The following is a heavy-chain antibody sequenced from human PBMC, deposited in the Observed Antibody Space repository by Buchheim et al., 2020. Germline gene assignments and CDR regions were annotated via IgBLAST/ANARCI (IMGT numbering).Heavy chain of an antibody. V-gene: IGHV4-30-4*01. CDR2: IYYRGST. Sequence: QVQLQESGPGLVEPSQTLSLTCTSSAGSITSGDYYWSWIRQPPGKGLEWIGNIYYRGSTYYSPSLKSRVTMSLDTSNNQFSLKLSSVTAADTGVYYCASIRVRDNWFDPWGQGTL. CDR3: ASIRVRDNWFDP. CDR1: AGSITSGDYY. J-gene: IGHJ5*02.